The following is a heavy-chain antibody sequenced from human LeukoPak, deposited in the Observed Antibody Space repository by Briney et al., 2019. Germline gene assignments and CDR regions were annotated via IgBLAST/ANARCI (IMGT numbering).Heavy chain of an antibody. D-gene: IGHD1-26*01. Sequence: PGGSLRLSCAASGFTFSSYSMNWVRQAPGKGLEWVSSISGNNNYIYYADSVKGRFTISRDNAKNSLYPQLNSLRAEDTAVYYCARSLVVGATYPYHWGQGTLVTVSS. CDR1: GFTFSSYS. CDR3: ARSLVVGATYPYH. V-gene: IGHV3-21*01. CDR2: ISGNNNYI. J-gene: IGHJ5*02.